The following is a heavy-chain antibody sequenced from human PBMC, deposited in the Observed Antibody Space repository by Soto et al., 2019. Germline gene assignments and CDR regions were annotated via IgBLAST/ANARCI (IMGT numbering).Heavy chain of an antibody. Sequence: SETLSLTCTVSGGSISSGGYYWGWIRQHPGKGLEWIGYIYYSGSTYYNPSLKSRVTISVDTSKNQFSLKLSSVTAADTAVYYCARGGLRFLEWLMAPDYWGQGTLVTVSS. CDR1: GGSISSGGYY. CDR2: IYYSGST. CDR3: ARGGLRFLEWLMAPDY. J-gene: IGHJ4*02. V-gene: IGHV4-31*03. D-gene: IGHD3-3*01.